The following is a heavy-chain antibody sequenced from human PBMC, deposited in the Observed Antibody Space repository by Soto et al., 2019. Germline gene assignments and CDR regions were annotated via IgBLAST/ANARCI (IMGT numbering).Heavy chain of an antibody. Sequence: QVQLVQSGAEVKKPGSSVKVSCKASGDTDTNYVISWVRQAPGQGLEWMGGIFPKFGTTYSAQKLQDRLTITADESTSTVYMQLSSLRLDDTAVFYCESEMTFGKLSVVWGQGTTVTVSS. CDR2: IFPKFGTT. CDR1: GDTDTNYV. CDR3: ESEMTFGKLSVV. V-gene: IGHV1-69*01. D-gene: IGHD3-16*02. J-gene: IGHJ6*02.